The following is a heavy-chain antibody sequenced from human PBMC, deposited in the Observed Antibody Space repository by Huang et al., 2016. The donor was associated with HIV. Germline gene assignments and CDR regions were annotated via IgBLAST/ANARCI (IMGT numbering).Heavy chain of an antibody. CDR1: GDSISGRY. D-gene: IGHD5-18*01. Sequence: QVQLQESGSGLVKPSETLSLTCAVSGDSISGRYWSWIRQSPGKGLEWVGNVYNFGNYGSTNYNPSLNSRFTMSVETSKIRFSLKMTSVTAADTAVYYCAGVGMDTSRGHVEKQDPFDYWGQGALASVSS. CDR2: VYNFGNYGST. J-gene: IGHJ4*02. CDR3: AGVGMDTSRGHVEKQDPFDY. V-gene: IGHV4-59*11.